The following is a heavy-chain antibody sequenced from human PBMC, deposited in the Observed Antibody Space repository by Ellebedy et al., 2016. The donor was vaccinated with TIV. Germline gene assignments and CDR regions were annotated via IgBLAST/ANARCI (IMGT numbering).Heavy chain of an antibody. D-gene: IGHD6-19*01. CDR3: ARTVSYSSGWYGY. J-gene: IGHJ4*02. CDR2: IIPILGIA. V-gene: IGHV1-69*04. Sequence: AASVKVSCKASGGTFSNYVISWVRQAPGQGLEWMGRIIPILGIANYAQKFQGRVTITADKSTSTAYMELSSLRTEDTAVFYCARTVSYSSGWYGYWGQGILVTVSS. CDR1: GGTFSNYV.